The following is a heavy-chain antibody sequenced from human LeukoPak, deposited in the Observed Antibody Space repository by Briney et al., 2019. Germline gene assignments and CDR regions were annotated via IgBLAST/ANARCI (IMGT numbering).Heavy chain of an antibody. Sequence: GGSLRLSCAASGFTFNRHVMSWARQTPGKGLEWVSTISPDGGATYYADSVKGRFTISRDNSKNTLYLQMNSLRAEDTAVYYCARVFSIVGAIGYFDYWGQGTLVTVSS. D-gene: IGHD1-26*01. CDR2: ISPDGGAT. CDR3: ARVFSIVGAIGYFDY. V-gene: IGHV3-23*01. CDR1: GFTFNRHV. J-gene: IGHJ4*02.